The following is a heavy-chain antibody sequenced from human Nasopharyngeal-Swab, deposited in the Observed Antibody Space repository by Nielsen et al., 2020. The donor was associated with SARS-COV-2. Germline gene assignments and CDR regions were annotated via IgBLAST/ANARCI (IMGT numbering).Heavy chain of an antibody. Sequence: GESLKISCAASVFTFDTFGMTWVRQAPGKGLAWVSRISGSGSGTYYADSVKGRFTISRDNSKNTLYLQMNSLRADDTAVYYCAKGGVSVYGDSYYFDFWGQGTLVTVSS. CDR2: ISGSGSGT. CDR3: AKGGVSVYGDSYYFDF. J-gene: IGHJ4*02. V-gene: IGHV3-23*01. D-gene: IGHD4-17*01. CDR1: VFTFDTFG.